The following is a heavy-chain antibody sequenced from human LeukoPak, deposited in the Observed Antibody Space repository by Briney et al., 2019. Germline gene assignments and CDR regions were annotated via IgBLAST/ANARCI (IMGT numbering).Heavy chain of an antibody. CDR1: GFTFSSYG. D-gene: IGHD3-22*01. J-gene: IGHJ6*03. CDR3: AKGGASSGYYFYYYYYMDV. V-gene: IGHV3-30*02. Sequence: GGSLRLSCAASGFTFSSYGMHWVRQAPGKGLEWVAFIRYDGSNKYYADSVKGRFTISRDNSKNTLYLQMNSLRAEDTAVYYCAKGGASSGYYFYYYYYMDVWGKGTTVTISS. CDR2: IRYDGSNK.